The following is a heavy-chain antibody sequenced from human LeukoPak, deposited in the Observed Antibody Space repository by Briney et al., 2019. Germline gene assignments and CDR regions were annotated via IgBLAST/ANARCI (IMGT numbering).Heavy chain of an antibody. Sequence: GASVKVSCKASGGTLTSYVISWVRQAPGQGLEWMGGIIPLFGTPNYTQKFQGRVTITADESTSTAYMELSSLRSEDTAVYYCARAKSEEQLVGFFVRYYYYMDVWGKGTTVTISS. CDR2: IIPLFGTP. D-gene: IGHD6-13*01. CDR3: ARAKSEEQLVGFFVRYYYYMDV. J-gene: IGHJ6*03. V-gene: IGHV1-69*13. CDR1: GGTLTSYV.